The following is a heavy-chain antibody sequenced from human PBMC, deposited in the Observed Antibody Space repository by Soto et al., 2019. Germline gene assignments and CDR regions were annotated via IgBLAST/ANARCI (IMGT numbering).Heavy chain of an antibody. J-gene: IGHJ6*02. CDR1: CGSFSGYS. CDR3: ARARFDSWSHIYYGLDV. CDR2: INHSGTT. Sequence: SETLSLTCAVYCGSFSGYSWTWLRQPPGKGLEWIGEINHSGTTDYNPALKSRVTMSADTSKNQFSLRMTSVTAADTAVYYCARARFDSWSHIYYGLDVWGQGTTVTVSS. D-gene: IGHD3-3*01. V-gene: IGHV4-34*01.